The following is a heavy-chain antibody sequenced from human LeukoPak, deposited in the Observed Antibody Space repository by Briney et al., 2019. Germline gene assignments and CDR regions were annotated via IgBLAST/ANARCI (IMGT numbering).Heavy chain of an antibody. J-gene: IGHJ4*02. CDR3: ARVGKNGWDFDH. D-gene: IGHD6-19*01. V-gene: IGHV3-7*01. CDR2: INEGGNVK. Sequence: GGSLRLSCAVSGFTFSASWMTWVRQAPGKGLEWVANINEGGNVKFYVDSVKGRFTISRDNTKISLYLQMYSLRAEDTAVYYCARVGKNGWDFDHWGQGTLVTVSS. CDR1: GFTFSASW.